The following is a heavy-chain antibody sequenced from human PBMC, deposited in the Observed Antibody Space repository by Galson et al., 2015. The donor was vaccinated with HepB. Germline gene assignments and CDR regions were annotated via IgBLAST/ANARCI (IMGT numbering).Heavy chain of an antibody. Sequence: ETLSLTCTVSGGSISSSSYYWGWIRQPPGKGLEWIGSIYYSGSTYYNPSLKSRVTISVDTSKNQFSLKLSSVTAADTAVYYCARGLDQSPSGYSYGYAPGYYYGMDVWGQGTTVTVSS. D-gene: IGHD5-18*01. CDR2: IYYSGST. J-gene: IGHJ6*02. V-gene: IGHV4-39*07. CDR1: GGSISSSSYY. CDR3: ARGLDQSPSGYSYGYAPGYYYGMDV.